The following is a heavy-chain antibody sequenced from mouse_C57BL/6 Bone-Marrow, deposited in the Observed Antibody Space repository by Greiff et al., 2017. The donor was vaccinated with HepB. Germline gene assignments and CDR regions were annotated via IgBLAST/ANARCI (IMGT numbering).Heavy chain of an antibody. CDR3: ARNCYYAMDY. V-gene: IGHV1-63*01. CDR2: IYPGGGYT. CDR1: GYTFTNYW. D-gene: IGHD4-1*01. J-gene: IGHJ4*01. Sequence: VQLQQSGAELVRPGTSVKMSCKASGYTFTNYWIGWAKQRPGHGLEWIGDIYPGGGYTKYNEKFKGKATLTADKSSSTAYMQFSSLTSEDSAIYYCARNCYYAMDYWGQGTSVTVSS.